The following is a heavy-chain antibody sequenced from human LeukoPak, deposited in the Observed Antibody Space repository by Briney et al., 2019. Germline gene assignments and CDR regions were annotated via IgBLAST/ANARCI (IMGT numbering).Heavy chain of an antibody. CDR1: GFTFSRYN. CDR2: ISGSGYNT. D-gene: IGHD3-22*01. Sequence: GGSLRLSCAASGFTFSRYNMNWVRQAPGKGLEWVSSISGSGYNTYYADSVKGRFTISRDNSKNTLYLQMNSLRAEDTAVYYCAKDRDSSGYYYFGFDYWGQGTLVTVSS. J-gene: IGHJ4*02. CDR3: AKDRDSSGYYYFGFDY. V-gene: IGHV3-23*01.